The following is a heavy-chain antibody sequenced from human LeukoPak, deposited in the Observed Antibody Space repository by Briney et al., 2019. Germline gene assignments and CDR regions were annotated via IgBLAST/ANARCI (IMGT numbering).Heavy chain of an antibody. CDR3: ARGLIYSSSWFDY. J-gene: IGHJ4*02. Sequence: GGSLRLSCTAAGFTFRKHWMSWVRQAIGKGLGCVAKIKEDGSEKHYVDSVRGRFTISRDNAKNSLYLQMNSLRAEDTAVYYCARGLIYSSSWFDYWGQGTLVTVSS. CDR2: IKEDGSEK. CDR1: GFTFRKHW. V-gene: IGHV3-7*01. D-gene: IGHD6-13*01.